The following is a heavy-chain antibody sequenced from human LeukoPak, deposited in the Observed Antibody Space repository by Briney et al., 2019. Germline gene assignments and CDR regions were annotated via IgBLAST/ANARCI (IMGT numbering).Heavy chain of an antibody. D-gene: IGHD1-26*01. Sequence: SETLSLTCTVSGGSISSYYWSWIRQPPGKGLEWIGYIYYSGSTDYSPSLKSRVTISVDTSKNQLSLKLSSVTAADTAVYYCARGRGYGGNYLRAFDIWGQGTMVSVSS. V-gene: IGHV4-59*08. CDR3: ARGRGYGGNYLRAFDI. CDR1: GGSISSYY. CDR2: IYYSGST. J-gene: IGHJ3*02.